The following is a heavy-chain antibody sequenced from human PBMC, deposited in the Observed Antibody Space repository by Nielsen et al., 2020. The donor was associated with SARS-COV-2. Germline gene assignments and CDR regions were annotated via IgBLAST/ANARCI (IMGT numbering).Heavy chain of an antibody. CDR1: GFTFSGYS. CDR2: ISDYSTFI. V-gene: IGHV3-21*01. CDR3: ASLDYGDDEDY. Sequence: GESLKISCAASGFTFSGYSMNWVRQAPGKGLEWVSSISDYSTFIKYADSVRGRFTISRDNAKKSLYLQMNSLRAEDTAVYYCASLDYGDDEDYWGQGTLVTVSS. J-gene: IGHJ4*02. D-gene: IGHD4/OR15-4a*01.